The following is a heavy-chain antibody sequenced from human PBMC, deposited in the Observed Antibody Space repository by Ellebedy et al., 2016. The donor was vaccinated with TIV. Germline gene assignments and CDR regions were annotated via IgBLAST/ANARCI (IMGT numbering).Heavy chain of an antibody. D-gene: IGHD4-23*01. CDR2: IASDGGAT. V-gene: IGHV3-30*03. CDR1: GFIFNRYG. Sequence: PGGSLRLSCAASGFIFNRYGIQWVRQAPGKGLEWIGVIASDGGATVYADFVRGRFTLSRDNSRNTVYLQMNSLSPDDTAVYYGTREARWGNWYFDLWGRGTLVAVST. CDR3: TREARWGNWYFDL. J-gene: IGHJ2*01.